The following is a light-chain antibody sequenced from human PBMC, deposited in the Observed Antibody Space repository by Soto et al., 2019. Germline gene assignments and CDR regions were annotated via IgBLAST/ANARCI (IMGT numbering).Light chain of an antibody. V-gene: IGKV3-11*01. CDR2: DAS. CDR3: QQRSNWPPLT. CDR1: QSVGSY. Sequence: EIVLTQSPATLSLSPGERATLSCRASQSVGSYLAWYQQKPGQAPRLLIYDASNTATGIPARFSGSGSGTDFTLTISSLEPEDFAVYYCQQRSNWPPLTFGGGTKVEI. J-gene: IGKJ4*01.